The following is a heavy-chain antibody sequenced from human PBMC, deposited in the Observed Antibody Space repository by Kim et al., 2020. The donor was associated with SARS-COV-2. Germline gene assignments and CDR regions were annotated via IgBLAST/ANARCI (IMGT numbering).Heavy chain of an antibody. CDR3: VRGLADMVNF. D-gene: IGHD3-10*01. CDR2: ISYDGSSE. V-gene: IGHV3-30-3*02. CDR1: GFSFSTFA. J-gene: IGHJ4*02. Sequence: GGSLRLSCAASGFSFSTFAMHWVRQAPGKGLESVAVISYDGSSENYADSVKGRFTISRDNSRNTLFLQMNNLRVEDTAVYYCVRGLADMVNFWGQGSLV.